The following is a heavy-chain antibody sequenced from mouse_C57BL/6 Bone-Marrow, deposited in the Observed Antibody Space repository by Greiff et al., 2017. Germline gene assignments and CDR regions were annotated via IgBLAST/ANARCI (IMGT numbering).Heavy chain of an antibody. V-gene: IGHV1-81*01. CDR3: ARDYGSSSGVYNFDY. CDR2: IYPRSGNT. J-gene: IGHJ2*01. Sequence: QVQLQQSGAELARPGASVKLSCKASGYTFTSYGISWVKQRTGQGLEWIGEIYPRSGNTYYNEKFKGKATLTADKSSSTAYMELRSLTSEDSAVYFCARDYGSSSGVYNFDYWGQGTTLTVSS. D-gene: IGHD1-1*01. CDR1: GYTFTSYG.